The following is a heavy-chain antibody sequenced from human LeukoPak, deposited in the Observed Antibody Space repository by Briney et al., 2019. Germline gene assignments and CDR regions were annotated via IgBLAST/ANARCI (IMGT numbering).Heavy chain of an antibody. CDR2: ISYDGSNK. V-gene: IGHV3-30*18. CDR1: GFTFSSYG. J-gene: IGHJ4*02. Sequence: GRSLRLSCAASGFTFSSYGMHWVRQAPGKGLEWVAVISYDGSNKYYADSVKGRFTISRDNSKNTLYLQMNSLRAEDTAVYYCAKDSKSSSWYVFSPNDYWGQGTLVTVSS. D-gene: IGHD6-13*01. CDR3: AKDSKSSSWYVFSPNDY.